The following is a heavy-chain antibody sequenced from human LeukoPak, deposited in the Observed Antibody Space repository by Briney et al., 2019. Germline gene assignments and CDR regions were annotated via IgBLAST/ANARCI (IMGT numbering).Heavy chain of an antibody. CDR1: GFTFSGYA. Sequence: GGSLRLSCAASGFTFSGYAMSWVRQAPGKGLEWVSTISDNGGRTYYADSVKGRFTISRDNSKNTLYLQMNSLRAEDTAVYYCAKASSSGYYRNWFDPWGQGTLVTVSS. D-gene: IGHD3-22*01. CDR3: AKASSSGYYRNWFDP. CDR2: ISDNGGRT. V-gene: IGHV3-23*01. J-gene: IGHJ5*02.